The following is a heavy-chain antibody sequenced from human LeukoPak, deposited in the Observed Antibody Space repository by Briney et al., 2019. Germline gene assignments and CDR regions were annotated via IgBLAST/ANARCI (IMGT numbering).Heavy chain of an antibody. CDR2: ISVYNGNT. V-gene: IGHV1-18*01. CDR1: GYTFTSYG. D-gene: IGHD3-22*01. J-gene: IGHJ6*03. Sequence: ASVKVSCKASGYTFTSYGISWVRQAPGQGPEWMGWISVYNGNTNYAQKLQGRVTMTTDTSTSTAYMELRSLRSDDTAVYYCARVGPGITMIVVVDYYYYYYMDVWGKGTTVTISS. CDR3: ARVGPGITMIVVVDYYYYYYMDV.